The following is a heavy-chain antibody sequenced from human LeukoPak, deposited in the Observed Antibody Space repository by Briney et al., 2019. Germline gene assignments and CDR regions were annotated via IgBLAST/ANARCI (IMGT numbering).Heavy chain of an antibody. CDR2: ISSSGSTI. CDR1: GFTFSSYA. V-gene: IGHV3-11*01. J-gene: IGHJ4*02. CDR3: ARALHYYDSSGYLLDY. D-gene: IGHD3-22*01. Sequence: GGSLRLSCAASGFTFSSYAMSWIRQAPGKGLEWVSYISSSGSTIYYADSVKGRFTISRDNAKNSLYLQMNSLRAEDTAVYYCARALHYYDSSGYLLDYWGQGTLVTVSS.